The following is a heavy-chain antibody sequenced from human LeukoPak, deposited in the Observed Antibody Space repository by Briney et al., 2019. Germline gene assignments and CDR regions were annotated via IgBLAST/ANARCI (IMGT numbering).Heavy chain of an antibody. D-gene: IGHD6-19*01. J-gene: IGHJ4*02. Sequence: SETLSLTCTVSGGSISSYYWTWIRQSPGTGLEWIGYMDYSGSTAYNPSLKSRVTISIDTSKKQFSLELSSVTAADTAIYFCARRKRGSGGPFDYWGQGTLVTVSS. CDR1: GGSISSYY. CDR3: ARRKRGSGGPFDY. V-gene: IGHV4-59*08. CDR2: MDYSGST.